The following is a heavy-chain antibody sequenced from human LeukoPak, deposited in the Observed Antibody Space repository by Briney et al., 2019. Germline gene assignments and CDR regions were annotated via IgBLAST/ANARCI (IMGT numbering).Heavy chain of an antibody. J-gene: IGHJ5*02. D-gene: IGHD1-26*01. CDR1: GGPMSDYY. Sequence: PSETLSLPCSVSGGPMSDYYWSWLRPPPGRGLEWVAYIYYSGSTKYNPSLKSRVTMSVDTSRDQFSLKLSSVTAADPAVYYCARHGGSASSRSRFDPWGRGSLVTVCS. CDR3: ARHGGSASSRSRFDP. CDR2: IYYSGST. V-gene: IGHV4-59*08.